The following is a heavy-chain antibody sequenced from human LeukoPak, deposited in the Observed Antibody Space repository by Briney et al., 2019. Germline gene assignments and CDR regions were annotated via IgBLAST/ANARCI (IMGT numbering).Heavy chain of an antibody. CDR1: GFTFSTYA. D-gene: IGHD1-26*01. Sequence: GGSLRLSCAASGFTFSTYAMHWVRQAPGKGLEWVALISYDGSNKYYADSVKGRFTISRDNSKNTLFLQMNSLRAEDTAVYYCARGSGSYDSSAYFQHWGQGTLVTVSS. J-gene: IGHJ1*01. CDR2: ISYDGSNK. V-gene: IGHV3-30-3*01. CDR3: ARGSGSYDSSAYFQH.